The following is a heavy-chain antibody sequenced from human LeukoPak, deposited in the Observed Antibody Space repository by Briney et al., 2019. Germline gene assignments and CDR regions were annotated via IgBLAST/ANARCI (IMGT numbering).Heavy chain of an antibody. D-gene: IGHD6-19*01. CDR2: ISGSGSGGST. J-gene: IGHJ5*02. CDR1: GFTFSSYA. CDR3: AKDFPSGWST. V-gene: IGHV3-23*01. Sequence: GGSLRLSCAASGFTFSSYAMSWVRQAPGKGLEWVPAISGSGSGGSTYHADSVKGRFTISRDNSKNTLYLQMNSLRAEDTALYYCAKDFPSGWSTWGQGTLVTVSS.